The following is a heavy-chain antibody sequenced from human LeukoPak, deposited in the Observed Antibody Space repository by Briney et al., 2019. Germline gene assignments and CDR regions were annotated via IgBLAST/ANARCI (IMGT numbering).Heavy chain of an antibody. CDR2: ISAYNGNR. CDR3: ARDSGTYGY. J-gene: IGHJ4*02. V-gene: IGHV1-18*01. Sequence: ASVKVSCKASGYTFTSYAMNWVRQAPGQGLEWMGWISAYNGNRTYAQKLQGRVTMTTDTSTSTAYMELRSLRSDDTAVYYCARDSGTYGYWGQGTLVTVSS. CDR1: GYTFTSYA. D-gene: IGHD1-26*01.